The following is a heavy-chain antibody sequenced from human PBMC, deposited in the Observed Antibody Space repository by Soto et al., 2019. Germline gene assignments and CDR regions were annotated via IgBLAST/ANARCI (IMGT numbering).Heavy chain of an antibody. J-gene: IGHJ4*02. Sequence: SETLSLTCAVYGGSFSGYYWSWIRQPPGKGLEWIGEINHSGSTNYNPSLKSRVTISVDTSKNQFSLKLSSVTAADTAVYYCARGCFWRPSPFDYWGQGTLVTVSS. D-gene: IGHD3-3*01. CDR3: ARGCFWRPSPFDY. V-gene: IGHV4-34*01. CDR2: INHSGST. CDR1: GGSFSGYY.